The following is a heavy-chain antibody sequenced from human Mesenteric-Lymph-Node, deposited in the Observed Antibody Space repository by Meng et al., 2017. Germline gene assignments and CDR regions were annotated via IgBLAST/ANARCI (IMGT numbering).Heavy chain of an antibody. D-gene: IGHD1-26*01. Sequence: GESLKISCKGSGYTFTNYWIGWVRQLPGKGPEWMGIVYPGDSDTRYSPSFEGQVTISTDKSISTAYLQWSSLKASDSGMYYCATTKGSRAYYYGLDVWGQGSTVTVSS. V-gene: IGHV5-51*01. CDR2: VYPGDSDT. CDR1: GYTFTNYW. CDR3: ATTKGSRAYYYGLDV. J-gene: IGHJ6*02.